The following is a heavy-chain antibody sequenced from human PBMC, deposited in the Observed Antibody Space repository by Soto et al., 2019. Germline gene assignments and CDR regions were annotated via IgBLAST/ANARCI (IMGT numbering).Heavy chain of an antibody. Sequence: EVQLVESGGGLLQPGGSLRLSCAVSGSTFSNDCMHWVRQAPGKGLVWVSHINSDGSSTNYADFVKGRFTIARDNAKNTVYRQMNSLRAEDTAVYDCARDRAYSLDVWGQGNTVNVSS. CDR1: GSTFSNDC. D-gene: IGHD3-10*01. V-gene: IGHV3-74*01. J-gene: IGHJ6*02. CDR3: ARDRAYSLDV. CDR2: INSDGSST.